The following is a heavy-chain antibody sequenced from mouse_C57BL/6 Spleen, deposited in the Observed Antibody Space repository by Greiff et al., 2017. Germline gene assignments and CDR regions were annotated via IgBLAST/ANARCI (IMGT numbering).Heavy chain of an antibody. CDR1: GYTFTSYW. Sequence: QVHVKQPGAELVKPGASVKLSCKASGYTFTSYWMHWVKQRPGRGLEWIGRIDPNSGGTKYNEKFKSKATLTLDKPSSTAYMQISSLTSEDSAVYYCARSPDYDGYYAMDDWGQGTSVTVSS. J-gene: IGHJ4*01. V-gene: IGHV1-72*01. CDR2: IDPNSGGT. D-gene: IGHD2-4*01. CDR3: ARSPDYDGYYAMDD.